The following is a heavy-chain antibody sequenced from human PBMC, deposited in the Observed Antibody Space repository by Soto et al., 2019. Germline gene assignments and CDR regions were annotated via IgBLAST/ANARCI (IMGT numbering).Heavy chain of an antibody. J-gene: IGHJ6*02. CDR2: IDPSDSYT. CDR1: GYSFTSYW. V-gene: IGHV5-10-1*01. CDR3: ARHPRDGYYYYGMDV. Sequence: PGESLKISCKGSGYSFTSYWISWVRQMPGKGLEWMGRIDPSDSYTNYSPSFQGHVTISADKSISTAYLQWSSLKASDTAMYYCARHPRDGYYYYGMDVWCQGTTVTVSS.